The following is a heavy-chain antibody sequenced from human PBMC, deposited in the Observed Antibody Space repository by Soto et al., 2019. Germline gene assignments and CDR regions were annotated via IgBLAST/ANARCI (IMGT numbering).Heavy chain of an antibody. Sequence: SETLSLTCTVSGGSISSSSYYWGWIRQPPGKGLEWIGSIYYSGSTYYNPSLKSRVTISVDTSKNQFSLRLTSVTAADTAVYYCARDTSSTSLRAEYFQFWGQGTQVTVSS. J-gene: IGHJ1*01. CDR2: IYYSGST. D-gene: IGHD6-13*01. CDR3: ARDTSSTSLRAEYFQF. V-gene: IGHV4-39*01. CDR1: GGSISSSSYY.